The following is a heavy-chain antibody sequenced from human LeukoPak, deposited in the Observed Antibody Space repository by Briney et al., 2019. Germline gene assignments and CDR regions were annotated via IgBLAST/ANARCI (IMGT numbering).Heavy chain of an antibody. J-gene: IGHJ3*02. Sequence: PGGSLRLSCAASGFTFSSYWMSWVRQAPGKGLGWVANIKQDGSEKYYVDSVKGRFTISRDNAKNSLYLQMNSLRAEDTAVYYCARGHWGDAFDIWGQGTMVTVSS. D-gene: IGHD7-27*01. CDR3: ARGHWGDAFDI. V-gene: IGHV3-7*01. CDR2: IKQDGSEK. CDR1: GFTFSSYW.